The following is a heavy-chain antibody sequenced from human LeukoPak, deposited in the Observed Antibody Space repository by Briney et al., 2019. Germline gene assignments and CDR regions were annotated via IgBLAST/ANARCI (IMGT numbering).Heavy chain of an antibody. CDR2: ISSSSSYI. Sequence: GGSLRLSCAASGFTFSSYSMTWVRQAPGKGLEWVSSISSSSSYIYYADSVKGRFTISRDNAKNSLYLQMNSLRAEDTAVYYCAKENSSGWYNYDAFDIWGQGTMVTVSS. D-gene: IGHD6-19*01. CDR1: GFTFSSYS. J-gene: IGHJ3*02. CDR3: AKENSSGWYNYDAFDI. V-gene: IGHV3-21*01.